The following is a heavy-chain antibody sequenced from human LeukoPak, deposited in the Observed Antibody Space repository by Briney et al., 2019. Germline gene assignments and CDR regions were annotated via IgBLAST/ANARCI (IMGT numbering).Heavy chain of an antibody. D-gene: IGHD3-22*01. J-gene: IGHJ4*02. Sequence: ASVKVSCKASGYTFTSYAIHWVRQAPGRSLEWMGWINAGNGNTKYSQKFQGRVTITADESTSTAYMELSSLRSEDTAVYYCASTQYYYDSSGYYYFDYWGQGTLVTVSS. CDR3: ASTQYYYDSSGYYYFDY. V-gene: IGHV1-3*01. CDR1: GYTFTSYA. CDR2: INAGNGNT.